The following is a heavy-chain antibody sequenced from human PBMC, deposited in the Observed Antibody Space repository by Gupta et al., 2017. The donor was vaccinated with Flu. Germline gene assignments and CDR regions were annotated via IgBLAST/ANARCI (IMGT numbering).Heavy chain of an antibody. Sequence: EVQLVESGGGLVKPGGSLRLSGAASGCTFSSYSMNWVRQAPGKGLEWVSSISSSSSYIYYADSVKGRFTISRDNAKNSLYLQMNSLRAEDTAVYYCARALNVRYCSGGSCYFHYWGQGTLVTVSS. D-gene: IGHD2-15*01. J-gene: IGHJ4*02. CDR3: ARALNVRYCSGGSCYFHY. CDR2: ISSSSSYI. V-gene: IGHV3-21*01. CDR1: GCTFSSYS.